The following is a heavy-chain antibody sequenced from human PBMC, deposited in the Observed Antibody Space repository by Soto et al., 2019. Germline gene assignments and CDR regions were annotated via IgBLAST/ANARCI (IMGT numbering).Heavy chain of an antibody. D-gene: IGHD3-22*01. CDR2: IIPIFGTA. CDR1: GGTFSSYA. CDR3: ARVVYYYDSSGYHHDAFDI. V-gene: IGHV1-69*13. Sequence: SVKVSCKASGGTFSSYAISWVRQAPGQGLEWMGGIIPIFGTANYAQKFQGRVTITADESTSTAYMELSSLRSEDTAVYYCARVVYYYDSSGYHHDAFDIWGQGTMVTVSS. J-gene: IGHJ3*02.